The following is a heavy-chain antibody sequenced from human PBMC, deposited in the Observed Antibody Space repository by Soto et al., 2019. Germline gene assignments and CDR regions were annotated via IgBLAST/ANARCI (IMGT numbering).Heavy chain of an antibody. D-gene: IGHD2-2*01. CDR1: GYTFASYY. CDR2: INPSGGST. V-gene: IGHV1-46*03. CDR3: ARVTSTSSSLWAFDI. J-gene: IGHJ3*02. Sequence: ASVKVSCKASGYTFASYYMHWVRQAPGQGLEWMGIINPSGGSTSYAQKFQGRVTMTRDSSTSTVYMELSSLRSEDTAVYYCARVTSTSSSLWAFDIWGQGTMVTVSS.